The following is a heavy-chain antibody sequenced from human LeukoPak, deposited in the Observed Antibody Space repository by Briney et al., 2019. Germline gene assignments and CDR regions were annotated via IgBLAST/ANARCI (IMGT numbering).Heavy chain of an antibody. CDR2: IYPGDSDT. D-gene: IGHD6-13*01. V-gene: IGHV5-51*01. CDR1: GYSFTSYW. J-gene: IGHJ5*02. Sequence: GESLKISCKGSGYSFTSYWIGWVRQMPGKGLEWMGIIYPGDSDTTYSPSLQGQVTMSADKSISTAYLQWSSLKASDTAMYFCARLTVAASGTGNWFDPWGQGTLVTVSS. CDR3: ARLTVAASGTGNWFDP.